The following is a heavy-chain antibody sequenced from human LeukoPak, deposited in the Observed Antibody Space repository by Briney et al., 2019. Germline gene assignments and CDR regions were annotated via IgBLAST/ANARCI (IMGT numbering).Heavy chain of an antibody. CDR2: ISWNSGSI. CDR3: AKDMRSLGAAAHFDY. D-gene: IGHD1-26*01. J-gene: IGHJ4*02. Sequence: PGGSLRLSCAASGYTFDDYAMHWVRQSPGKGLEWVSGISWNSGSIGYADSAKGRFNISRDNAKNSLYLQMNSLRAEDTALYYCAKDMRSLGAAAHFDYWGQGTLVTVSS. V-gene: IGHV3-9*01. CDR1: GYTFDDYA.